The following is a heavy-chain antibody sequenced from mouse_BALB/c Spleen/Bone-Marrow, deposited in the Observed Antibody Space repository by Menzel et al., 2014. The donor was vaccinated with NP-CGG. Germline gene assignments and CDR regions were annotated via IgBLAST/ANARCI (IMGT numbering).Heavy chain of an antibody. CDR3: TRLSYYGRFAY. D-gene: IGHD1-1*01. CDR1: GFDFSRYW. Sequence: EVKLVESGGGLVQPGGSLKLSCVASGFDFSRYWMSWVRQAPGKGLEWIGEINPDSSTINYTPSLKDKFIISRDNAKNTLYLQMSKVRSEDTALYYCTRLSYYGRFAYWGQGTLVTVTA. J-gene: IGHJ3*01. V-gene: IGHV4-1*02. CDR2: INPDSSTI.